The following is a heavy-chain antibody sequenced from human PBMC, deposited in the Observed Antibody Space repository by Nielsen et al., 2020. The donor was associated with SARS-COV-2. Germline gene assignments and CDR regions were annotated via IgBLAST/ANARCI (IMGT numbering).Heavy chain of an antibody. V-gene: IGHV3-9*01. D-gene: IGHD6-19*01. CDR2: ISSKSGSI. J-gene: IGHJ4*02. CDR3: AKEPQWPDQYFDY. Sequence: SLKISCAASGFIFDDYAMYWVRQAPGKGLEWVSGISSKSGSIGYADSVKGRFTISRDNSKNTLYLQMNSLRAEDTAVYYCAKEPQWPDQYFDYWGQGTLVTVSS. CDR1: GFIFDDYA.